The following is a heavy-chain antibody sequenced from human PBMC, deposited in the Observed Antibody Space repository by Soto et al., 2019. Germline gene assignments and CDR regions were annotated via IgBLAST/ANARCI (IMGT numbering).Heavy chain of an antibody. V-gene: IGHV1-2*04. CDR2: INPNSGGT. D-gene: IGHD6-13*01. Sequence: VRQAPGQGLEWMGWINPNSGGTNYAQKFQGWVTMTRDTSISTAYMELSRLRSDDTAVYYCARDFSSSWYGGYYYYYGLDVWGQGTTVTVSS. J-gene: IGHJ6*02. CDR3: ARDFSSSWYGGYYYYYGLDV.